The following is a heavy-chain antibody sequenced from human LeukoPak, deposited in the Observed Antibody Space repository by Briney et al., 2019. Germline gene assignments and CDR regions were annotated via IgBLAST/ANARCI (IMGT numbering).Heavy chain of an antibody. CDR3: AMGSSSRDWFDP. Sequence: ASVKVSCKASGYTFTSYGISWVRQAPGQGLEWMGWISAYNGNTNYAQKLQGRVTMTEDTSTDTAYMELSSLRSEDTAVYYCAMGSSSRDWFDPWGQGTLVTVSS. CDR2: ISAYNGNT. J-gene: IGHJ5*02. D-gene: IGHD6-6*01. CDR1: GYTFTSYG. V-gene: IGHV1-18*01.